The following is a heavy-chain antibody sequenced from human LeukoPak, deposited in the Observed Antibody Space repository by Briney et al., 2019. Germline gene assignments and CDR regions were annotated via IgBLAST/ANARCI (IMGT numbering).Heavy chain of an antibody. CDR2: INPDGDYS. CDR3: ARSLGD. V-gene: IGHV3-74*01. Sequence: GGSLRLSCAASGFNFRKYWMQWVRHVPGKGLVWVSEINPDGDYSGHSNSVRGRFTISRDNAKNTLYLQMTSLSAEDTAVYYCARSLGDWGQGTLVSVPS. J-gene: IGHJ4*01. CDR1: GFNFRKYW. D-gene: IGHD3-16*01.